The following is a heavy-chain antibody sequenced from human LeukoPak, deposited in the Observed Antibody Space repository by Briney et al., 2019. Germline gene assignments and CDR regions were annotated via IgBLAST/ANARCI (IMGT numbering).Heavy chain of an antibody. CDR1: GFTFSNAW. Sequence: GGSLRLSCAASGFTFSNAWLSWVRQPPGKGLEWVGRIKSKTDSGKTDYASAVKGRFTITRDDSKHTLYLQMNSLKTEDTAVYYCITDRFTMGRGVMIIGEYFDYWGQGALVSVCS. V-gene: IGHV3-15*01. D-gene: IGHD3-10*01. CDR3: ITDRFTMGRGVMIIGEYFDY. J-gene: IGHJ4*02. CDR2: IKSKTDSGKT.